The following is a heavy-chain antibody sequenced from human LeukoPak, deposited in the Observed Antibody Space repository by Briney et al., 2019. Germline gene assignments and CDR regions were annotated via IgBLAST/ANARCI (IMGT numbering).Heavy chain of an antibody. V-gene: IGHV3-33*06. CDR2: IWYDGSNK. D-gene: IGHD2-15*01. CDR3: AKAPNPLSGGPYYMDV. J-gene: IGHJ6*03. Sequence: PGRSLRLSCAASGFTFSSYGMHWVRQAPGKGLEWVAVIWYDGSNKYYADSVKGRFTISRDNSKSTLYLQMNSLRAEDTAVYYCAKAPNPLSGGPYYMDVWGKGTTVTVSS. CDR1: GFTFSSYG.